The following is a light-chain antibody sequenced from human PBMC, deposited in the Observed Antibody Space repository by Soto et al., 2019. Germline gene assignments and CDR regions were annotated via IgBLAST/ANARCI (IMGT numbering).Light chain of an antibody. V-gene: IGKV3-15*01. J-gene: IGKJ5*01. CDR3: QQYNNWPPIT. Sequence: IVLTQSPATLTLSPGARGPLTCTGSQSASRRHLAWFRQKPGQAPWLLIYRASTRAAGIPARFSGSGSGTEFTLTISSLQSEDFAVYYCQQYNNWPPITFGQGTRLEI. CDR1: QSASRRH. CDR2: RAS.